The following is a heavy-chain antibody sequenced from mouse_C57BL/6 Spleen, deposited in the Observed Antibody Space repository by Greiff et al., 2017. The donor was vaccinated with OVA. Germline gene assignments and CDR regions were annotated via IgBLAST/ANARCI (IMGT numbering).Heavy chain of an antibody. D-gene: IGHD2-5*01. CDR3: ARNSYYSNYGYFDY. Sequence: VKLVESGPGLVAPSQSLSITCTVSGFSLTSYAISWVRQPPGKGLEWLGVIWTGGGTNYNSALKSRLSISKDNSKSQVFLKMNSLQTDDTARYYCARNSYYSNYGYFDYWGQGTTLTVSS. J-gene: IGHJ2*01. CDR1: GFSLTSYA. V-gene: IGHV2-9-1*01. CDR2: IWTGGGT.